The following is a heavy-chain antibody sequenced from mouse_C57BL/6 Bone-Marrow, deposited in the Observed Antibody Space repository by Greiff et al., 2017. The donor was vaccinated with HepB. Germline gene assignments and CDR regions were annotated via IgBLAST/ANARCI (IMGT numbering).Heavy chain of an antibody. CDR2: SRNKANDYTT. CDR3: ARRRTTVGLDY. D-gene: IGHD1-1*01. CDR1: GFTFSDFY. Sequence: EVKLMESGGGLVQSGRSLRLSCATSGFTFSDFYMEWVRQAPGKGLEWIAASRNKANDYTTEYSASVKGRFIVSRDTSQSILYLQMNALRAEDTAIYYCARRRTTVGLDYWGQGTTLTVSS. J-gene: IGHJ2*01. V-gene: IGHV7-1*01.